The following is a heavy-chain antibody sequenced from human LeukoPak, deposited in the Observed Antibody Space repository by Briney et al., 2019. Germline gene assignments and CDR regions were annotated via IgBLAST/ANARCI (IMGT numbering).Heavy chain of an antibody. V-gene: IGHV4-61*01. CDR3: ARGEITMVRGVIHYGMDV. J-gene: IGHJ6*04. D-gene: IGHD3-10*01. CDR1: GGSVSSGSYY. Sequence: SETLSLTCTVSGGSVSSGSYYWSWIRQPPWKGLEWIGYIFYSGSTNYNPSLKSRVTISVDTSKNQFSLKLSSVTAADTAVYYCARGEITMVRGVIHYGMDVWGKGTTVTVSS. CDR2: IFYSGST.